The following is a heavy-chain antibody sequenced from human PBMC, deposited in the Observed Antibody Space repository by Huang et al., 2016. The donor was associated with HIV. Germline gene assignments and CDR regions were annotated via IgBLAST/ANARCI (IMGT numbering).Heavy chain of an antibody. Sequence: QVQLVQSGAEVKKPRASVKVSCKASGFNFNNYDFNWGRQASGQGLEWMGCMNPKSGNTGYAQKFQGRVTITRNTSITTAYMGLRSLRSEDTAVYYCARARGFLYDSTGYYSRYYFDSWGQGTLVTISS. CDR3: ARARGFLYDSTGYYSRYYFDS. CDR2: MNPKSGNT. D-gene: IGHD3-22*01. V-gene: IGHV1-8*03. CDR1: GFNFNNYD. J-gene: IGHJ4*02.